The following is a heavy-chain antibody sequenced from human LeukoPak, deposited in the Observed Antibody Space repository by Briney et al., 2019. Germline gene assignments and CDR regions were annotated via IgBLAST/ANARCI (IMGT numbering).Heavy chain of an antibody. Sequence: GGSLRLSCAASGFTFSGYAMSWVRQAPGESPELVSALGSGGRGSHYADSVKGRFTISRDDSKNTLYLQMNSLRAEDTAVYFCARPGLAVAGTRWFDPWGQGTLVTVSS. J-gene: IGHJ5*02. CDR3: ARPGLAVAGTRWFDP. CDR1: GFTFSGYA. D-gene: IGHD6-19*01. CDR2: LGSGGRGS. V-gene: IGHV3-23*01.